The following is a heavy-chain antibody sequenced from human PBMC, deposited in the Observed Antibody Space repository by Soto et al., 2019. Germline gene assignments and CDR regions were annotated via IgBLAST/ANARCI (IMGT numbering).Heavy chain of an antibody. J-gene: IGHJ4*02. Sequence: QVQVQESGPGLVKPSQTLSLMCTVSGGAIYSGGYYWNWIRQHPGKGLEWIGYIYYTGSTSYNPSLKSRLSMSVDTSKNECSLNLVSVTAAYTAVYYCARGTTDYGDYYFASWGRGALVTVSS. CDR2: IYYTGST. D-gene: IGHD4-17*01. V-gene: IGHV4-31*03. CDR1: GGAIYSGGYY. CDR3: ARGTTDYGDYYFAS.